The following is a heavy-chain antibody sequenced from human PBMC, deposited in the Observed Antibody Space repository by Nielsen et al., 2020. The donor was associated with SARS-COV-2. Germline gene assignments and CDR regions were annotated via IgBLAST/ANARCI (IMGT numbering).Heavy chain of an antibody. D-gene: IGHD2-2*01. V-gene: IGHV7-4-1*02. CDR1: GYTFSKYA. CDR2: INTNTGKP. CDR3: VSEVVPSGSVFV. J-gene: IGHJ4*02. Sequence: ASVKVSCKASGYTFSKYAINWVRQAPGHGLEWMAWINTNTGKPMYGQGFTGRFVLSLDTSVSTAYLQINNLQAEDTGVYFRVSEVVPSGSVFVWGQGTLVTVSS.